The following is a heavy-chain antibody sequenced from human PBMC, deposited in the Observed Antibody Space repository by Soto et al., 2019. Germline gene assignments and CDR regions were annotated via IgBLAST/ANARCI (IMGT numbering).Heavy chain of an antibody. D-gene: IGHD1-1*01. V-gene: IGHV4-59*08. J-gene: IGHJ3*02. CDR2: IYRTGST. CDR1: GGSISTYQ. Sequence: SETLSLTCTVSGGSISTYQWNWIRKSPGKGLEWIGYIYRTGSTHYNPSLNSRAAISLDTSRNRFSLKLNSVTAADTAVYFCARQTGDDPFHIWGQGTMGT. CDR3: ARQTGDDPFHI.